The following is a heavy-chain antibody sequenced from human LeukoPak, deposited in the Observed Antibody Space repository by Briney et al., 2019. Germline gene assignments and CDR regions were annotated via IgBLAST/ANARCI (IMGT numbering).Heavy chain of an antibody. J-gene: IGHJ4*02. D-gene: IGHD6-13*01. V-gene: IGHV5-51*01. Sequence: GESLKISCKGSGYSFTSYWIGWVRQMPRKGLEWMGIIYPGYSDTRYSPSFQGQVTFSVDTSTSTVYLQWSSLKASDTAIYYCARFALSSSLDYWGQGTLVTVSP. CDR2: IYPGYSDT. CDR3: ARFALSSSLDY. CDR1: GYSFTSYW.